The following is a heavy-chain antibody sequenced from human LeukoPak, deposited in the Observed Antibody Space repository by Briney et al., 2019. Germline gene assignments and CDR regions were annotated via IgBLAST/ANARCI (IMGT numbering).Heavy chain of an antibody. Sequence: GGSLRLSCAASGFTISSYAMSWVRQAPGKGLEWVSAISGSGGSTYYADSVKGRFTISRDNSKNTLYLQMNSLRAEDTAVYYCAKDVDLGVVPAALNWFDPWGQGTLVTVSS. D-gene: IGHD2-2*01. V-gene: IGHV3-23*01. J-gene: IGHJ5*02. CDR2: ISGSGGST. CDR1: GFTISSYA. CDR3: AKDVDLGVVPAALNWFDP.